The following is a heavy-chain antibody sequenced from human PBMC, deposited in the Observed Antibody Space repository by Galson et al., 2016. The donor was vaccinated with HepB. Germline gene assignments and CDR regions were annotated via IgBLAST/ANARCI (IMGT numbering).Heavy chain of an antibody. V-gene: IGHV4-39*07. J-gene: IGHJ1*01. CDR3: ARGSNPSLRGEGYYFQH. Sequence: TLSLTCAVSGDSITSSGYSWVWIRQPPGKGLQWIGSLYYSGTTFYNPSLRSRVTISVDTSKNQFSLRLHSVTAADTAAYYCARGSNPSLRGEGYYFQHWGQGTLVTVSS. CDR2: LYYSGTT. CDR1: GDSITSSGYS. D-gene: IGHD2-15*01.